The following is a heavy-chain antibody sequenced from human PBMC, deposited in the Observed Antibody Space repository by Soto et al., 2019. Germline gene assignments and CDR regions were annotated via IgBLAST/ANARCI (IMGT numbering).Heavy chain of an antibody. Sequence: ASVKVSCKVSGYTLTELSIHWVRQAPGKGLEWMGGFDPEDGETLYAQKFQGRVTMTTDTSTSTAYMELRSLRSDDTAVYYCARGDYDFWSGYAFDIWGQGTMVTVSS. CDR2: FDPEDGET. CDR1: GYTLTELS. V-gene: IGHV1-24*01. CDR3: ARGDYDFWSGYAFDI. J-gene: IGHJ3*02. D-gene: IGHD3-3*01.